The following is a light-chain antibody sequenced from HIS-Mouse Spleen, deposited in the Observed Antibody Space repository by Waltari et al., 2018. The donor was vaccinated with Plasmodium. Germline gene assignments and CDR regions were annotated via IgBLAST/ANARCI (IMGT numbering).Light chain of an antibody. V-gene: IGLV3-10*01. Sequence: SYELTQPPSVSVSPGHTPRITCPGDALPQKYDYWYQQKSGQAPVLVIYEDSKRPSGIPERFSGSSSGTMATLTISGAQVEDEADYYCYSTDSSGNHRVFGGGTKLTVL. CDR3: YSTDSSGNHRV. J-gene: IGLJ3*02. CDR2: EDS. CDR1: ALPQKY.